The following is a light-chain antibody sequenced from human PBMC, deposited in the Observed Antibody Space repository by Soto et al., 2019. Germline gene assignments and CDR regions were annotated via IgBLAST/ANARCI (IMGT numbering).Light chain of an antibody. CDR2: DVS. V-gene: IGLV2-14*03. CDR1: SSDVGGYNY. Sequence: QSALTQPASVSGSPGQSITISCTGTSSDVGGYNYVSWYQQHPGKAPKLMIYDVSNRPSGVSNRFSGSKSGNTASLTISGLRAGDEGYYYSSPYTSPPPSSLGTGTNLPVL. J-gene: IGLJ1*01. CDR3: SPYTSPPPSS.